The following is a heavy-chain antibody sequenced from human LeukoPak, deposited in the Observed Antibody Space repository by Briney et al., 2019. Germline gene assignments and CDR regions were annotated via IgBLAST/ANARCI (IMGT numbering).Heavy chain of an antibody. CDR3: ARDGCSNTSCPHYYMDV. J-gene: IGHJ6*03. CDR2: INPNSGGT. V-gene: IGHV1-2*02. Sequence: GASVKVSCKASGYTFTGYYMHWVRQAPGQGLEWMGWINPNSGGTNYAQKFQGRVTMTRDTSISTAYMELSRLRSDDTAVYYCARDGCSNTSCPHYYMDVWGKGTTVTVSS. CDR1: GYTFTGYY. D-gene: IGHD2-2*01.